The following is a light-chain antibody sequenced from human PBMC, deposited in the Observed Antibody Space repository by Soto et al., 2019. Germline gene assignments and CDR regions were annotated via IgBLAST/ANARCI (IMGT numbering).Light chain of an antibody. CDR1: QSVSSN. J-gene: IGKJ4*01. CDR2: GAS. CDR3: QQYSNWPLT. Sequence: EVVMTQSPATLSVSLGDRATLSCRASQSVSSNLAWYQQKPGQAPRLLIYGASTRATGIPARFSGSGSGTDFTLTISSLQSEDFAVYYCQQYSNWPLTFGGGTKVDIK. V-gene: IGKV3-15*01.